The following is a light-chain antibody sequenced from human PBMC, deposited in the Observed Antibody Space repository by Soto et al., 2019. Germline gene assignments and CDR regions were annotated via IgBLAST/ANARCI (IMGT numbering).Light chain of an antibody. CDR1: HSVSSSH. CDR2: GAS. J-gene: IGKJ4*01. Sequence: DIVLTQPPGTLSLSPGESVTLSCRARHSVSSSHLAWYQQKPGQAPRLFTYGASRRASGIPDRFSGSGSGTGFGLAIRRVQREGFAVYCCQHYGTSLTFGGGTKVEIK. V-gene: IGKV3-20*01. CDR3: QHYGTSLT.